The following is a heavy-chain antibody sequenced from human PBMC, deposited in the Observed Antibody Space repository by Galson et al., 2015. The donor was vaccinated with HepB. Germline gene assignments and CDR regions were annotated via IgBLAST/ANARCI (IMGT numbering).Heavy chain of an antibody. V-gene: IGHV3-30-3*01. CDR3: ATGGILLLAY. J-gene: IGHJ4*02. CDR2: ISFTGNNG. D-gene: IGHD2/OR15-2a*01. CDR1: GFGFSNYP. Sequence: SLRLSCAASGFGFSNYPMHWVRQAPGKGLEWVSAISFTGNNGYYAGSVKGRFTISRDNSKNTLFLQMSSLRVEDTAVYYCATGGILLLAYWGQGTLVTVSS.